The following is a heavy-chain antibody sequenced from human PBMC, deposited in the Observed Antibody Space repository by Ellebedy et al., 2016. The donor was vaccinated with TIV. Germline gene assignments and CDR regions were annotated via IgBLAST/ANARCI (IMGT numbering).Heavy chain of an antibody. J-gene: IGHJ4*02. CDR1: GFTFSSYA. D-gene: IGHD6-13*01. CDR2: ISGSGGST. Sequence: GGSLRLSXAASGFTFSSYAMSWVRQAPGKGLEWVSAISGSGGSTYYADSVKGRFTISRDNAENTLYLQMKSLRAEDTAVYYCAREFGSSIDPIDYWGQGTLVTVSS. V-gene: IGHV3-23*01. CDR3: AREFGSSIDPIDY.